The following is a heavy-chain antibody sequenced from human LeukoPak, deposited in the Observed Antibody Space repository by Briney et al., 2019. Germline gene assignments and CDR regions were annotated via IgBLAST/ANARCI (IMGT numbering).Heavy chain of an antibody. CDR1: GGTFSSYA. J-gene: IGHJ6*03. Sequence: GSLVKVSCKASGGTFSSYAISWVRQAPGQGLEWMGGIIPIFGTANYAQKFQGRVTITTDESTSTAYMELSSLRSEDTAVYYCARDKGSTVTTTDYYYYMDVWGKGTTVTVSS. V-gene: IGHV1-69*05. D-gene: IGHD4-17*01. CDR2: IIPIFGTA. CDR3: ARDKGSTVTTTDYYYYMDV.